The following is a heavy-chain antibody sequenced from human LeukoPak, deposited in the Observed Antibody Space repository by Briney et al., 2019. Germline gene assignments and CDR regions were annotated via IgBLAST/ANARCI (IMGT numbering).Heavy chain of an antibody. CDR1: GYTFTGYY. CDR2: INPNSGGT. Sequence: GASVKVSCKASGYTFTGYYMHWVRQAPGHGLEWMGRINPNSGGTNYAQKFQGRVTMTRYTSISTAYMELSRLGSDDTAVYYCARGGVRYFDWLLFWGQGTLVTVSS. CDR3: ARGGVRYFDWLLF. J-gene: IGHJ4*02. D-gene: IGHD3-9*01. V-gene: IGHV1-2*06.